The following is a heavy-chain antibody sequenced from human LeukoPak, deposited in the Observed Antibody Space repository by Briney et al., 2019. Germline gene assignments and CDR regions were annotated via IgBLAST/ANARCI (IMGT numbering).Heavy chain of an antibody. CDR2: IKSKTDGGTT. D-gene: IGHD3-22*01. V-gene: IGHV3-15*01. Sequence: GGPLRLSCAASGFTFSNAWMSWVRQAPGKGLEWVGRIKSKTDGGTTDYAAPVKGRFTISRDDSKNTLYLQMNSLRAEDTAVYYCAKLLYYYDSSQPYWGQGTLVTVSS. CDR3: AKLLYYYDSSQPY. J-gene: IGHJ4*02. CDR1: GFTFSNAW.